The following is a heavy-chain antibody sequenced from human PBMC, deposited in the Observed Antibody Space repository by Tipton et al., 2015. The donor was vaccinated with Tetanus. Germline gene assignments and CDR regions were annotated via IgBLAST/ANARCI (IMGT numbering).Heavy chain of an antibody. CDR3: ARANYDFPKKGPFDS. CDR1: GASMGSISYY. V-gene: IGHV4-61*01. J-gene: IGHJ4*02. CDR2: TYYSGST. Sequence: TLSLTCTVSGASMGSISYYWSWIRQPPGKGLEWIGYTYYSGSTGYNPSLKSRVTISIDSSKNQFSLKLTSVTAADTAVYYCARANYDFPKKGPFDSWGQGTLVIVSS. D-gene: IGHD3-3*01.